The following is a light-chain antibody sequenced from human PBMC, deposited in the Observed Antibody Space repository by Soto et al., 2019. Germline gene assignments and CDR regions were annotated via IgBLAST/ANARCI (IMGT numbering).Light chain of an antibody. CDR1: SSDIGGYDY. Sequence: QSVLTQPASVSGSPGQSITLSCTGTSSDIGGYDYVSWYQRHPGKAPKLIIYDVNNRPSGVSNRFSGSKSGNTASLTISGLQAEDEADYYCCSYAGSSTYVFGTGTKVTVL. V-gene: IGLV2-23*02. J-gene: IGLJ1*01. CDR2: DVN. CDR3: CSYAGSSTYV.